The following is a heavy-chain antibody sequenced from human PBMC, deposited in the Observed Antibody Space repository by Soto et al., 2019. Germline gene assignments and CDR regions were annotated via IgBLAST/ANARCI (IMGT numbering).Heavy chain of an antibody. CDR3: ARGYYGSGGLRYGMDV. Sequence: PGGYLRLSCAASGSPLRSYEVFSDYEMTWVRQAPGKGLEWVSYISGSGTTIYYADSVKGRFIISRDNAKNSLYLQMNSLRAEDTAVYYCARGYYGSGGLRYGMDVWGQGTTVTVSS. CDR2: ISGSGTTI. V-gene: IGHV3-48*03. CDR1: GSPLRSYEVFSDYE. J-gene: IGHJ6*02. D-gene: IGHD3-10*01.